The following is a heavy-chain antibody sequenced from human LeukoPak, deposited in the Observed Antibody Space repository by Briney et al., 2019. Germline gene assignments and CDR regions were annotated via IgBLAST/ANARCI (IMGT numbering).Heavy chain of an antibody. CDR1: GFTLSRYS. Sequence: GGSLRLSCAASGFTLSRYSMNWVRQPPGKGLAWVSSITSSRSYIYHADSVKGRFTISRDNAKHSLYLQMSSLRPEATAVYYCAREQLPYVTVADSTGFDSWGQGTLVTVSS. D-gene: IGHD6-19*01. CDR2: ITSSRSYI. CDR3: AREQLPYVTVADSTGFDS. V-gene: IGHV3-21*01. J-gene: IGHJ4*02.